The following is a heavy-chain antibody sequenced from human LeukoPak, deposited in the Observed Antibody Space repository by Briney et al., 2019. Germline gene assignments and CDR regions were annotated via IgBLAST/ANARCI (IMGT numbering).Heavy chain of an antibody. J-gene: IGHJ4*02. Sequence: GESLKISCKGSGYTFTNYWIGWVRQMPGKGLVWMGIIYPGDSDTRYSPSFQGQVTISADKSISTAYLQWSSLQASDTAMYYCARQGIAVAAPADYWGQGTLVTVSS. CDR2: IYPGDSDT. V-gene: IGHV5-51*01. D-gene: IGHD6-19*01. CDR1: GYTFTNYW. CDR3: ARQGIAVAAPADY.